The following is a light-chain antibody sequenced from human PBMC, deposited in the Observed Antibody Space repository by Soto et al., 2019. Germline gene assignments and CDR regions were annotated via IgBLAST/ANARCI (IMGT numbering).Light chain of an antibody. J-gene: IGKJ1*01. CDR3: HQYGTSPKT. CDR2: GVS. V-gene: IGKV3-20*01. Sequence: EIVLTQSPGTLSLSAGERATLSCRASQSVSSSYLAWYQHKPGQAPRLLIYGVSSRATGIPDRFSGSGSGTHFTLIISRLEPEDFAVYYCHQYGTSPKTFGQGTKVELK. CDR1: QSVSSSY.